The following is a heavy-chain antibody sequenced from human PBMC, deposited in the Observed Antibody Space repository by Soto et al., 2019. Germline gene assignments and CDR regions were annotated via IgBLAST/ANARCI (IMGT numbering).Heavy chain of an antibody. D-gene: IGHD3-3*01. CDR2: VIAIFGTA. J-gene: IGHJ6*02. V-gene: IGHV1-69*13. CDR3: ARDLPSIFGVVIIPYGMDV. Sequence: SVKVSCKASGCTFSSYAISLVRQAPGQGLEWMRGVIAIFGTANYAQKFQGRVTITADESTSTAYMELSSLRSEDTAVYYCARDLPSIFGVVIIPYGMDVWGQGTTVTVSS. CDR1: GCTFSSYA.